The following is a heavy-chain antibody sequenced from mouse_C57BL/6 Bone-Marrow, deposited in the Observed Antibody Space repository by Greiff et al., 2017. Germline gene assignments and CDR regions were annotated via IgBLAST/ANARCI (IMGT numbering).Heavy chain of an antibody. V-gene: IGHV1-64*01. J-gene: IGHJ4*01. D-gene: IGHD2-3*01. CDR2: IHPNGGST. CDR3: VHDCYPYAMDY. CDR1: GYTFTSYW. Sequence: VQLQQPGAELVKPGASVTLSCKASGYTFTSYWMHWVKQRPGQGLEWIGMIHPNGGSTNYNEKFKSKDTLTVDNSSSTAYMQLSSLTADDSAVYYCVHDCYPYAMDYWGQGTSVTVSS.